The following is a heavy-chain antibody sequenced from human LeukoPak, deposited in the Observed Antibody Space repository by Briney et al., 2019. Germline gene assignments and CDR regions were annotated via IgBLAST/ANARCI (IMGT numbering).Heavy chain of an antibody. D-gene: IGHD1-26*01. J-gene: IGHJ4*02. CDR3: ARGRYSGSYSDY. CDR2: MNPNSGNT. Sequence: GPMKVSCKASGYTFTSYDINWVRQATGQGLEWMGWMNPNSGNTGYAQKFQGRVTMTRNTSISTAYMEQSSMRSEDTAVYYCARGRYSGSYSDYWGQGTLVTVSS. V-gene: IGHV1-8*01. CDR1: GYTFTSYD.